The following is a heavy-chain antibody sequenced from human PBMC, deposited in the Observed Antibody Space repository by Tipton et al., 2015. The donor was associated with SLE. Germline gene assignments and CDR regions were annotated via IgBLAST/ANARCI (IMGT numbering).Heavy chain of an antibody. CDR3: ARDVEFSTVSIFGVLP. D-gene: IGHD3-3*01. Sequence: LRLSCSVSGGSVSSSHYYWAWIRQPPGKGLEWIGSISHTGSTHHNPSVRSRVTISTDTSKNQFFLSLTTVTDADTAIYYCARDVEFSTVSIFGVLPWGQGLKVTVSS. CDR2: ISHTGST. V-gene: IGHV4-39*07. J-gene: IGHJ4*02. CDR1: GGSVSSSHYY.